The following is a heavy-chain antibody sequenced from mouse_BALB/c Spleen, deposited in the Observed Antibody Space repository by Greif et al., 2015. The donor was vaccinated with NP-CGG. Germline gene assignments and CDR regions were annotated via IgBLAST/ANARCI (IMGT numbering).Heavy chain of an antibody. D-gene: IGHD2-14*01. Sequence: QVQLQQSGPELVRPGVSVKISCKGSGYTFTDYAMRWVKQSHAESLEWIGIISTYYNNTNFNQKFKGKATMTVDKSSSTAYMGLARLTSEDSAIYYCASKGRYDTMDYWGQGTSVTVSS. CDR2: ISTYYNNT. V-gene: IGHV1-67*01. J-gene: IGHJ4*01. CDR1: GYTFTDYA. CDR3: ASKGRYDTMDY.